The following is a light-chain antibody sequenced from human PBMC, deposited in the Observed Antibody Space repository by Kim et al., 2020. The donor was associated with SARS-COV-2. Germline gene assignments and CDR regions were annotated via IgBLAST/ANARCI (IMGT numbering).Light chain of an antibody. J-gene: IGLJ1*01. CDR1: SSDVGGYNY. CDR3: SSYTSSSTYV. CDR2: DVS. V-gene: IGLV2-14*04. Sequence: GPSFTISCTGTSSDVGGYNYVSWYQQHPGKAPKLMIYDVSKRPSGVSNRFSGSKSGNTASLTISGLQAEDEADYYCSSYTSSSTYVFGTGTKVTVL.